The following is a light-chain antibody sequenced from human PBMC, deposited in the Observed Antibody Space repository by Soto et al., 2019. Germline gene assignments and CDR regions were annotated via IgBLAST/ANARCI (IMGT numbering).Light chain of an antibody. CDR2: GAS. J-gene: IGKJ1*01. CDR1: QTVSSY. Sequence: GMTQSRAVPSVSGGGRATLSFRASQTVSSYFACYQQKPGQAPRLLIGASTRATGIPARFSDSGSGTDFTLTISSLEPADFAVYYCQQFAASPRTFGQGTKVDI. V-gene: IGKV3D-15*01. CDR3: QQFAASPRT.